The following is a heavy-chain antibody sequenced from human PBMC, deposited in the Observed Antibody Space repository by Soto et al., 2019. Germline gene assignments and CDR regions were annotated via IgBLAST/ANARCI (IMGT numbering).Heavy chain of an antibody. CDR2: IIPILGIA. V-gene: IGHV1-69*08. Sequence: QVQLVQSGAEVKKPGSSVKVSCKASGGTFSSYTISWVRQAPGQGLEWMGRIIPILGIANYAQKFQGRVTITADKSTSTAYMELSSLRSEDTAVYYCARDYGDYPYCYYYGMDVWGQGTTVTVSS. CDR1: GGTFSSYT. CDR3: ARDYGDYPYCYYYGMDV. D-gene: IGHD4-17*01. J-gene: IGHJ6*02.